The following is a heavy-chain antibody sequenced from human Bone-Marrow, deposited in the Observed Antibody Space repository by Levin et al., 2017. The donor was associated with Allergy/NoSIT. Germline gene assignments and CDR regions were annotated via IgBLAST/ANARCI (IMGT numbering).Heavy chain of an antibody. Sequence: GGSLRLSCAASGFTFSSYGMHWVRQAPGKGLEWVAVIWYDGSNKYYADSVKGRFTISRDNSKNTLYLQMNSLRAEDTAVYYCARDQSEEYYYMDVWGKGTTVTVSS. CDR1: GFTFSSYG. V-gene: IGHV3-33*01. CDR3: ARDQSEEYYYMDV. CDR2: IWYDGSNK. J-gene: IGHJ6*03.